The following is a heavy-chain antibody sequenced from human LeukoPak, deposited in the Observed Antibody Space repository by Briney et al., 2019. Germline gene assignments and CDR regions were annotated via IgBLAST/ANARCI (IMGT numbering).Heavy chain of an antibody. CDR3: TRDLSSSTSSYSY. CDR2: ISPSGHYI. J-gene: IGHJ4*02. V-gene: IGHV3-21*01. Sequence: GGSLRLSCAASGSTFSSHSMNWVRQAPGKGLEWVSSISPSGHYIYYADSVEGRFTTSRDNAKNSLYLQMNSLRAEDTAVYYCTRDLSSSTSSYSYWGQGTLVTVSS. D-gene: IGHD2-2*01. CDR1: GSTFSSHS.